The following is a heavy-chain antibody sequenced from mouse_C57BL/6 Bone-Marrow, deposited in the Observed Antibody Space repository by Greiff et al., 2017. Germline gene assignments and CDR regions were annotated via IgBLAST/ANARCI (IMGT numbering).Heavy chain of an antibody. CDR3: TLGESYWYFDV. CDR1: GFNIKDDY. CDR2: IDPENGDT. Sequence: EVQLQQSGAELVRPGASVKLSCTASGFNIKDDYMHWVKQRPEQGLEWIGWIDPENGDTEYASKFQGKATITADTSSNTAYRQLSSLTSEDTAVYYCTLGESYWYFDVWGTGTTVTVSS. V-gene: IGHV14-4*01. D-gene: IGHD4-1*01. J-gene: IGHJ1*03.